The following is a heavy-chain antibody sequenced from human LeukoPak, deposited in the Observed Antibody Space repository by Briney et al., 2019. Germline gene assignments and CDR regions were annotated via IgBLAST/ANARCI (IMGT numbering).Heavy chain of an antibody. J-gene: IGHJ5*02. CDR1: GATFSSYT. Sequence: GASVKVSCKASGATFSSYTISWVRQAPGQGLEWMGRIIPILGIANYAQKFQGRVTITADKSTSTAYMELSSLRSKDTAVYYCAREGNSSTVWFDPWGQGTLVTVSS. CDR2: IIPILGIA. D-gene: IGHD6-13*01. V-gene: IGHV1-69*04. CDR3: AREGNSSTVWFDP.